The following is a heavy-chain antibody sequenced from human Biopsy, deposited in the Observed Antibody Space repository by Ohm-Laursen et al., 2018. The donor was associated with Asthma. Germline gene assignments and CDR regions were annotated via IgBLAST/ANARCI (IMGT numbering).Heavy chain of an antibody. D-gene: IGHD5-24*01. CDR2: ISGSGGST. CDR3: AKESRRDGYNRRNYYFDY. J-gene: IGHJ4*02. V-gene: IGHV3-23*01. Sequence: SLRLSCSASGFSFNSYDMHWVRQAPGKGLEWVSAISGSGGSTYYADSVKGRFTISRDNSKNTLYLQMNSLRAEDTAVYYCAKESRRDGYNRRNYYFDYWGQGTLVTVSS. CDR1: GFSFNSYD.